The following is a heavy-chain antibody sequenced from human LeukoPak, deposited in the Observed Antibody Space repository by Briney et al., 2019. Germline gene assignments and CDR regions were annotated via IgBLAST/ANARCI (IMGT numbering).Heavy chain of an antibody. CDR1: GGSFSGYY. CDR3: ARGFLGQYYFDY. V-gene: IGHV4-34*01. Sequence: SETLSLTCAVYGGSFSGYYWSWIRQPPGKGLEWIGEINHSGSTNYNPSLKSRVTISVDTSKNQFSLKLSSVTAADTAVYYCARGFLGQYYFDYWGQGTLVTVSS. CDR2: INHSGST. D-gene: IGHD2/OR15-2a*01. J-gene: IGHJ4*02.